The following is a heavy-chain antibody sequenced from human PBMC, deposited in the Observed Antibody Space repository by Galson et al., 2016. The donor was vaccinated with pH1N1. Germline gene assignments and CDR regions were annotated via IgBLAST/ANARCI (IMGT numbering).Heavy chain of an antibody. J-gene: IGHJ3*01. CDR2: ISSSSSRI. D-gene: IGHD3-3*01. CDR1: TFTFSRHG. CDR3: VRDDYEAWSGYDAFDV. Sequence: SLRLSCAASTFTFSRHGMNWVRQAPGKGLEWISYISSSSSRIYYADSVKGRFTISRDNAKSSLYLQMKSLRVEDTAVYYCVRDDYEAWSGYDAFDVWGQGTMVTVSS. V-gene: IGHV3-48*04.